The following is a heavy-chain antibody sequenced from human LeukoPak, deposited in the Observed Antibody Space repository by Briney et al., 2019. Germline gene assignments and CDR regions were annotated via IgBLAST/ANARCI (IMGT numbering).Heavy chain of an antibody. D-gene: IGHD2-15*01. CDR3: AKGRAVDQTFDY. Sequence: GGSLRLSCAASGFTFSSYVMSWVRQARGKGLEWVSGISASGGSTYYADSVKGRFTISRDNSKNTVYLQIKSLRADDTAVYYCAKGRAVDQTFDYWGQGTQLTVSS. CDR1: GFTFSSYV. V-gene: IGHV3-23*01. J-gene: IGHJ4*02. CDR2: ISASGGST.